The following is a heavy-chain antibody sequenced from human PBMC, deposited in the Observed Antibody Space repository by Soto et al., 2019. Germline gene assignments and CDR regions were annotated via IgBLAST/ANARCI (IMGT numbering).Heavy chain of an antibody. J-gene: IGHJ6*02. CDR3: ARDPYSSSAANPNYYYYYGMDV. D-gene: IGHD6-6*01. Sequence: GASVKVSCKASGYTFTSYGISWVRQAPGQGLEWMGWISAYNGNTNYAQKLQGRVTMTTDTSTSTAYMELRSLRSDDTAVYYCARDPYSSSAANPNYYYYYGMDVWGQGTTVTVSS. CDR2: ISAYNGNT. V-gene: IGHV1-18*01. CDR1: GYTFTSYG.